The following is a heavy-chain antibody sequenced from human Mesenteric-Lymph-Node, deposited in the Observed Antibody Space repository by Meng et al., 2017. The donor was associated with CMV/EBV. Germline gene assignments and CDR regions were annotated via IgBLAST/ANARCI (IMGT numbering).Heavy chain of an antibody. D-gene: IGHD2-15*01. CDR3: AREGFVVVVAATTPDDAFDI. CDR1: GFTFSSYS. Sequence: GESLKISCAASGFTFSSYSMNWVRQAPGKGLEWVSSISSSSSYIYYADSVKGRFTISRDNAKNSLYLQMNSLRAEDTAVYYCAREGFVVVVAATTPDDAFDIWGQGTMVTVSS. CDR2: ISSSSSYI. V-gene: IGHV3-21*01. J-gene: IGHJ3*02.